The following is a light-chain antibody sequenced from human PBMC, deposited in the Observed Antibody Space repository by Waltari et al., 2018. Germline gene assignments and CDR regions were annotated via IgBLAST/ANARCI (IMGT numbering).Light chain of an antibody. CDR1: QSVSSSY. CDR2: GAS. J-gene: IGKJ2*01. V-gene: IGKV3-20*01. Sequence: EIVLTQSPGTLSLSPGESATLSCRASQSVSSSYLAWYRQKPGQPPRLLIYGASSRATGIPDRFSGAGSGTDFTLTISRLEPEDFAMYYCQQYSSAPNTFGQGTKLEIK. CDR3: QQYSSAPNT.